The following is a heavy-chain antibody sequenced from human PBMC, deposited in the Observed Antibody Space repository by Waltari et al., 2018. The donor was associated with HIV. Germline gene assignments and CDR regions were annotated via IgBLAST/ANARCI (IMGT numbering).Heavy chain of an antibody. D-gene: IGHD3-22*01. CDR2: IKSKTEGWTT. CDR1: GVSFSDVW. Sequence: EVQLVESGGGLVKPGGSLRLSCAASGVSFSDVWLNWVRQAPGQGLELVGQIKSKTEGWTTDYAAPVKGRFTISRDDSKNMLFLEMNSLNTDDTASYYCTVGKSSGYYWGQGTLVTVSS. CDR3: TVGKSSGYY. V-gene: IGHV3-15*01. J-gene: IGHJ4*02.